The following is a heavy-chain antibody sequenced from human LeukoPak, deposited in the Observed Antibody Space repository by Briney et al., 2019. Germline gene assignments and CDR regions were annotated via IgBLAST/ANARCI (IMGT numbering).Heavy chain of an antibody. J-gene: IGHJ3*02. Sequence: ASVKVSCKASGGTFSSYAISWVRQAPGQGLEWMGRIIPILGIANYAQKFQGRVTITADKSTSTAYMELSSLRSEDTAVYYCAREPYCSSTSCYTHHDAFDIWGQGTMVTVSS. CDR2: IIPILGIA. D-gene: IGHD2-2*02. CDR3: AREPYCSSTSCYTHHDAFDI. CDR1: GGTFSSYA. V-gene: IGHV1-69*04.